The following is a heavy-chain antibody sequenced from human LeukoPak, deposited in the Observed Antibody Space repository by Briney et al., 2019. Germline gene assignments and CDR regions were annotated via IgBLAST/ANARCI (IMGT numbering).Heavy chain of an antibody. CDR2: ISSSSSYI. J-gene: IGHJ4*02. D-gene: IGHD3-22*01. CDR1: GFTFNSYS. Sequence: KAGGSLRVSCVASGFTFNSYSMNWVRPAPREGLEWVSSISSSSSYIDYADSGKGGFTISRDNAKKSLSLQMNSLRAEDTAVYYCARGDYCDSNATPDYWGQGALGTVSS. CDR3: ARGDYCDSNATPDY. V-gene: IGHV3-21*01.